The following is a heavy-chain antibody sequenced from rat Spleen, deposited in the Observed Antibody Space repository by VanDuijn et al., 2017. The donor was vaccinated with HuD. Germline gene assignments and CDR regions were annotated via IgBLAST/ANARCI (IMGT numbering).Heavy chain of an antibody. D-gene: IGHD1-9*01. J-gene: IGHJ2*01. Sequence: EVQLVESGGGLVQPGRSLKLSCAASGFTFSNYGMAWVRQAPTKGLEWVASISTSGGSTYYRDSVMGRFTISRDDGESTLYLQMNSLRSEDTATYYCARQDYGYNYDYWGQGVMVTVSS. CDR3: ARQDYGYNYDY. V-gene: IGHV5S13*01. CDR2: ISTSGGST. CDR1: GFTFSNYG.